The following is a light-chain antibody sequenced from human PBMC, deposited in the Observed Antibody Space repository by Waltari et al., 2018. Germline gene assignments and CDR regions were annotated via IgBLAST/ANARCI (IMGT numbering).Light chain of an antibody. J-gene: IGLJ2*01. V-gene: IGLV6-57*01. CDR3: QSYDSSNHEVV. CDR2: EDN. Sequence: NFMLTQPHSVSESPGKTVTISCTRSSGSIASNYVQLYQQRPGSSPTTVIYEDNQRPSGVPDRFSGSIDSSSNSASLTISGLKTEDVADYYCQSYDSSNHEVVFGGGTKLTVL. CDR1: SGSIASNY.